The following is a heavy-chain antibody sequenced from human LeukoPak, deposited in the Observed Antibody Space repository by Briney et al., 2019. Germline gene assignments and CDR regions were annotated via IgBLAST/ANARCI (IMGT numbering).Heavy chain of an antibody. V-gene: IGHV4-34*01. D-gene: IGHD5-18*01. J-gene: IGHJ4*02. Sequence: SETLSLTCAVYGGSFSGYYWSWIRQPPGKGLEWIGEINHSGSTNYNPSRKSRVTISVDTSKNQFSLKLSSVTAADTAVYYCARGRWAPGSYGSHGIPYFDYWGQGTLVTVSS. CDR2: INHSGST. CDR1: GGSFSGYY. CDR3: ARGRWAPGSYGSHGIPYFDY.